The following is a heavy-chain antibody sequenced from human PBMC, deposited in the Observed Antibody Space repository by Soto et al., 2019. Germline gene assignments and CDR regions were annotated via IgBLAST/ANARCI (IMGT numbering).Heavy chain of an antibody. Sequence: EVQLVESGGGLVQPGGSLRLSCAASGFTVSTNPMSWVRQAPGKGLEWVSVIYTGGDTHYADSVKGRFTISRDNSKNQVKLQTTSLGADAAAVYYGARNGSGNWGQGNLVAVAS. V-gene: IGHV3-66*01. D-gene: IGHD2-8*01. CDR2: IYTGGDT. CDR1: GFTVSTNP. J-gene: IGHJ4*02. CDR3: ARNGSGN.